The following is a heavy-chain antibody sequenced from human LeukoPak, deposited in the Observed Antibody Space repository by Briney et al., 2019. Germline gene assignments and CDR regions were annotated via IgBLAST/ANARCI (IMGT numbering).Heavy chain of an antibody. J-gene: IGHJ4*02. CDR2: IYYSGSA. CDR3: ARQDGYSYGLDY. CDR1: GGPISSSSYY. Sequence: PSETLSLTCTVSGGPISSSSYYWGWLRQPPGKGLEWIGSIYYSGSAYYSPSLKSRVTISVDTSKNQFSLKLSSVTAADTAVYYCARQDGYSYGLDYWGQGTLVTVSS. V-gene: IGHV4-39*01. D-gene: IGHD5-18*01.